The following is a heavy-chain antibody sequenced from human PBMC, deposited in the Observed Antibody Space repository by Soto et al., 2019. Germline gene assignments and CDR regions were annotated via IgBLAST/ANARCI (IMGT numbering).Heavy chain of an antibody. Sequence: EQLVESGGGLVQPGGSLRLSCAASGFSFSTHYMTWVRQAPGKGLEWILSINRDSSLIYYADSVRGRFTISRDNVQNSLYLQMISLRADDTAVYFCLNGDYYVGQGTLVTVSS. CDR1: GFSFSTHY. J-gene: IGHJ4*02. D-gene: IGHD4-17*01. V-gene: IGHV3-48*01. CDR3: LNGDYY. CDR2: INRDSSLI.